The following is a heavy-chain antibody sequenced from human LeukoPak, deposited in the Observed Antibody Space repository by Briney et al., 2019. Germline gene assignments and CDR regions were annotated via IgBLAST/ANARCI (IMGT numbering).Heavy chain of an antibody. CDR2: ISSSGSTI. CDR1: GFTFSDYY. D-gene: IGHD3-16*02. Sequence: GGSLRLSCAASGFTFSDYYMSWIRQAPGKGLEWVSYISSSGSTIYYADSVKGRFTISRDNAKNSLYLQMNSLRAEDTAVYYCAKVPEGSYRYTLSDWGQGTLVTVSS. CDR3: AKVPEGSYRYTLSD. J-gene: IGHJ4*02. V-gene: IGHV3-11*01.